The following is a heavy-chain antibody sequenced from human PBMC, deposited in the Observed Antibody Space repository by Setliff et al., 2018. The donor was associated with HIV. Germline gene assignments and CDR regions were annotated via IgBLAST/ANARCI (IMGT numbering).Heavy chain of an antibody. J-gene: IGHJ4*02. CDR1: TRISTPDW. CDR3: VPEGGGYTADF. V-gene: IGHV3-74*01. D-gene: IGHD5-18*01. CDR2: INSAGSSS. Sequence: QPGGSLRLSCVASTRISTPDWIHWVRQAPGAGLVWVARINSAGSSSSYADSVKGRFTISRDNAKNTLYLQMSSLRADDTAVYYCVPEGGGYTADFWGQGTLVTVSS.